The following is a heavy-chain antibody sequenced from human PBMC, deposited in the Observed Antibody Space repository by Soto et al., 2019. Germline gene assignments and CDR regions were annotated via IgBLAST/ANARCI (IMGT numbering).Heavy chain of an antibody. CDR1: GFTFSSYA. V-gene: IGHV3-23*01. D-gene: IGHD5-12*01. CDR2: ISGSGGST. Sequence: HPGGSLRLSCAASGFTFSSYAMSWVRQAPGKGLEWVSAISGSGGSTYYADSVKGRFTISRDNSKNTLYLQMNSLRAEDTAVYYCAKDPPVDIVATTSNYYYYGIDVWAQGTTVTVSS. CDR3: AKDPPVDIVATTSNYYYYGIDV. J-gene: IGHJ6*02.